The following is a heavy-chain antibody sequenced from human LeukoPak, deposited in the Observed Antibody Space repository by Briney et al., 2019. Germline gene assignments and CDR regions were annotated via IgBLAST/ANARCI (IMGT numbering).Heavy chain of an antibody. D-gene: IGHD1-26*01. J-gene: IGHJ4*02. CDR1: GYTLTELS. CDR3: ATAPKSWGAGHY. Sequence: ASVKVSCKVSGYTLTELSMHWVRQAPGKGLEWMGGFDPEDGETIYAQKFQGRVTMTEDTSTDTAYMELSRLRSEDTAVYYCATAPKSWGAGHYWGQGTLVTVSS. CDR2: FDPEDGET. V-gene: IGHV1-24*01.